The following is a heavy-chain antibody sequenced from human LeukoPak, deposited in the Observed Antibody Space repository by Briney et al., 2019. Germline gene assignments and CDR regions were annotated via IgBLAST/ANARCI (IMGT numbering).Heavy chain of an antibody. Sequence: PSETLSLTCTVSGGSISSYYWSWIRQPAGKGLEWIGRIYTSGSTNYNPSLKSRVTMSVDTSKNQFSLKLSPVTAADTAVYYCARDPSSKGGVYYYGMDVWGQGTTVTVSS. D-gene: IGHD6-6*01. J-gene: IGHJ6*02. CDR1: GGSISSYY. CDR3: ARDPSSKGGVYYYGMDV. CDR2: IYTSGST. V-gene: IGHV4-4*07.